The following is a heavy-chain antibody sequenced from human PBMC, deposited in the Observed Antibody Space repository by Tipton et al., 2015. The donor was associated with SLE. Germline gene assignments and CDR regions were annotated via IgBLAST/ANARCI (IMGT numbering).Heavy chain of an antibody. J-gene: IGHJ4*02. V-gene: IGHV4-61*05. CDR1: GGSISSSSYY. D-gene: IGHD3-10*01. CDR3: ARQGGSGTYYNDY. CDR2: IYNSGNT. Sequence: TLSLTCTVSGGSISSSSYYWGWIRQPPGKGLEWIGYIYNSGNTNYNPSLKSRVTISVDTSKNQFSLKLSSVTAADTAVYYCARQGGSGTYYNDYWGQGTLVTVSS.